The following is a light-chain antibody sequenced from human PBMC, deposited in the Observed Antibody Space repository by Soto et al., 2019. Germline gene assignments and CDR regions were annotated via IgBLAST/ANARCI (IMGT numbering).Light chain of an antibody. V-gene: IGKV1-27*01. J-gene: IGKJ4*01. CDR1: QGIAPY. CDR3: QKYNSAPLT. Sequence: DVQMTQSPSSLSAFVGDRVTITCRASQGIAPYLAWFQQKPGKVPKLLIYATPTLQSGVPSRFSGSGSGTDFILTINSLQPEDVGTYYCQKYNSAPLTFGGGTKVESK. CDR2: ATP.